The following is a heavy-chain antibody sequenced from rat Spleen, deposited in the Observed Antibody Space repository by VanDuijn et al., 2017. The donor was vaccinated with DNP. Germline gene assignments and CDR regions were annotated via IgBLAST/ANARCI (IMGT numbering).Heavy chain of an antibody. Sequence: QVQLKESGPGLVQPSQTLSLTCTVAGFSLTSYTVSWVRQPPGKGLEWIASMSSGGSTYYNSGLKSRLRISRDTSKSQVFLKMNSLQTEGRGTYYCARERLQLGGAMDAWGEGTSVAVSS. CDR3: ARERLQLGGAMDA. D-gene: IGHD1-1*01. CDR2: MSSGGST. CDR1: GFSLTSYT. V-gene: IGHV2-6*01. J-gene: IGHJ4*01.